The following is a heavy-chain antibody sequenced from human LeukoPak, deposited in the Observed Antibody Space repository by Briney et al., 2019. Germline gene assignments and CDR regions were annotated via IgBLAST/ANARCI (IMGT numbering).Heavy chain of an antibody. J-gene: IGHJ5*02. Sequence: GASVKVSCKASGYTFTGYYMNWVRQAPGQGLEWMGWINPNSGGTNYAQKFQGRVTMTRDTSISTAYMELSRLRSDDTAVYYCARAAIAPQANWFDPWGQGTLVTVSS. CDR3: ARAAIAPQANWFDP. CDR1: GYTFTGYY. CDR2: INPNSGGT. V-gene: IGHV1-2*02.